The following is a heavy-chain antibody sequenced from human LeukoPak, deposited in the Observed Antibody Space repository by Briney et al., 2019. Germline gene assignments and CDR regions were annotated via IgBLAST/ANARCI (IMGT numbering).Heavy chain of an antibody. Sequence: GASVKVSCKASGYAFSTNVISWVRQALGQGLEWMGCIGASVPNTNYAQQFRGRVTMTTDTSASTVYMELRNLISGDTAVYYCASGDYSGFNYGPLDSWGQGTLVTVSS. V-gene: IGHV1-18*01. J-gene: IGHJ4*02. CDR3: ASGDYSGFNYGPLDS. CDR2: IGASVPNT. CDR1: GYAFSTNV. D-gene: IGHD5-12*01.